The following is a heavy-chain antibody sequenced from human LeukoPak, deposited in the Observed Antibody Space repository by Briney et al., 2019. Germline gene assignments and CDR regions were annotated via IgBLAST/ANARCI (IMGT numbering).Heavy chain of an antibody. J-gene: IGHJ6*02. D-gene: IGHD6-19*01. CDR1: GGSISSGDYY. Sequence: TSETLSLTCTVSGGSISSGDYYWSWIRQPPGKGLEWIGYIYYSGSTYYNPSLKSRVTISVDTSKNQFSLKLSSVTAADTAVYYCARASGWPPDYYGMDVWGQGTTVTVSS. CDR3: ARASGWPPDYYGMDV. CDR2: IYYSGST. V-gene: IGHV4-30-4*01.